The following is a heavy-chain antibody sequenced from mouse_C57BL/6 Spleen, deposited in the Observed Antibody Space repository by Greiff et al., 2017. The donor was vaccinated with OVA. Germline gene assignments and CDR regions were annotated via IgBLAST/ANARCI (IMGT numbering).Heavy chain of an antibody. CDR2: INPSTGGT. J-gene: IGHJ2*01. CDR3: ARGDYCSSIFDY. Sequence: EVQLQQSGPELVKPGASVKLSCTASGYSFTGYYMNWVKQSPEKSLEWIGEINPSTGGTTYNQKFKAKATLTVDKTSSTAYMQLKSLTSEDSAVYYCARGDYCSSIFDYWGQGTTLTVSS. V-gene: IGHV1-42*01. D-gene: IGHD1-1*01. CDR1: GYSFTGYY.